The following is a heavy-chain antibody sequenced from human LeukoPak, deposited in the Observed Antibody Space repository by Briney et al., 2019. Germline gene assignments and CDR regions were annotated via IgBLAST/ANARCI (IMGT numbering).Heavy chain of an antibody. CDR1: DGSISSVSYY. V-gene: IGHV4-61*09. CDR3: ARDHYDSSGYLGAFDI. CDR2: IYTSGGT. D-gene: IGHD3-22*01. Sequence: PSETLSLTCTVSDGSISSVSYYWSWIREPAGKGLEWIGHIYTSGGTEYNPSLKSRVTISVDTSKNQFSLKLSSVTAADTAVYYCARDHYDSSGYLGAFDIWGQGTMVTVSS. J-gene: IGHJ3*02.